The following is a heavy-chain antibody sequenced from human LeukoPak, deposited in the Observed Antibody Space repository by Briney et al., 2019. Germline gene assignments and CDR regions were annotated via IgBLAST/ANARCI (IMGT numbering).Heavy chain of an antibody. D-gene: IGHD6-13*01. CDR3: ARHRIVAAVGAFDC. J-gene: IGHJ4*02. CDR1: GGSISGYY. V-gene: IGHV4-59*08. CDR2: IHYSGST. Sequence: SETLSLTCSVSGGSISGYYWSWIRQPPGKRLEWIGFIHYSGSTSYNPSLKSRVTMSVDTSKNQFSLKLNSVTAADTAVYYCARHRIVAAVGAFDCWGQGTLVTVSS.